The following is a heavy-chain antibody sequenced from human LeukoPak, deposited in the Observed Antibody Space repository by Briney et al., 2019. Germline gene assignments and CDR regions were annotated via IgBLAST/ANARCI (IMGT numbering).Heavy chain of an antibody. D-gene: IGHD4/OR15-4a*01. CDR2: INPNSGNT. V-gene: IGHV1-8*01. Sequence: GASVKVSCKASGYTFTSYDINWVQQATGQGLEWMGWINPNSGNTGYAQKFQGRVTMTRNTSISTAYMELSSLRSEDTAVYYCARGLRGARGGVGAYWGQGTLVTVSS. CDR3: ARGLRGARGGVGAY. J-gene: IGHJ4*02. CDR1: GYTFTSYD.